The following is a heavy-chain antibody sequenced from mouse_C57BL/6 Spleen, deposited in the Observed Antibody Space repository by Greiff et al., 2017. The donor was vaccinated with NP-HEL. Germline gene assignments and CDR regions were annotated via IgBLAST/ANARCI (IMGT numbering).Heavy chain of an antibody. CDR3: ARGGRYYSNLGGYYFDY. CDR2: IYPGSGST. V-gene: IGHV1-55*01. CDR1: GYTFTSYW. D-gene: IGHD2-5*01. Sequence: QVQLQQPGAELVKPGASVKMSCKASGYTFTSYWITWVKQRPGQGLEWIGDIYPGSGSTNYNEKFKSKATLTVDTSSSTAYMQLSSLTSEDSAVYYCARGGRYYSNLGGYYFDYWGQGTTLTVSS. J-gene: IGHJ2*01.